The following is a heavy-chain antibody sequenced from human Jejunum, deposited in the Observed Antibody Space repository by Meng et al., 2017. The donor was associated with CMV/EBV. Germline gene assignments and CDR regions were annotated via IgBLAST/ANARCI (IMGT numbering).Heavy chain of an antibody. CDR1: GYTFTSYD. Sequence: QVPRVHSGGEVKKAGASVKASCKAHGYTFTSYDINWVRQGTGQGLEGLGWMNPNRGTTGYAQKFQGRVTMTRNISKSTAYMDLSSLRSEDTAVYYCATGVADFEYWGQGTLVTVSS. CDR3: ATGVADFEY. V-gene: IGHV1-8*01. D-gene: IGHD6-19*01. J-gene: IGHJ4*02. CDR2: MNPNRGTT.